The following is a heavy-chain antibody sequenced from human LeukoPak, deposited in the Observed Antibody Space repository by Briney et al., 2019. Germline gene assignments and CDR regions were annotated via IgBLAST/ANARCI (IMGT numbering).Heavy chain of an antibody. D-gene: IGHD6-13*01. Sequence: ASVKVSCKASGYTFTGYYMHWVRQAPGQGLEWMGWINPNSGGTNYAQKFQGRVTITADESTSTAYMELSSLGSEDTAVYYCARDGYSSFPPGSNWGQGTLVTVSS. CDR2: INPNSGGT. CDR3: ARDGYSSFPPGSN. CDR1: GYTFTGYY. V-gene: IGHV1-2*02. J-gene: IGHJ4*02.